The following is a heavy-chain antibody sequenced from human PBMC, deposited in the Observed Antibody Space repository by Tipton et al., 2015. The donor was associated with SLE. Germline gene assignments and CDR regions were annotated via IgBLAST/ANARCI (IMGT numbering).Heavy chain of an antibody. D-gene: IGHD7-27*01. CDR3: ARESWDYYYMDV. V-gene: IGHV4-61*02. CDR2: IYTTGTT. CDR1: GGSISSGSYY. J-gene: IGHJ6*03. Sequence: TLSLTCAVSGGSISSGSYYWSWIRQPAGKGLEWIGRIYTTGTTNYNPSLKSRVTISLDTSKNQFSLRLSSVTAADTAVYYCARESWDYYYMDVWGNGTTVTGSS.